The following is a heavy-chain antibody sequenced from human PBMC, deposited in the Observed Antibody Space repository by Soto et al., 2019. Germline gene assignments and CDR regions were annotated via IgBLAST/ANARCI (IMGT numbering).Heavy chain of an antibody. CDR3: ARLGAFYQSLDP. CDR2: IYYGGTT. J-gene: IGHJ5*02. CDR1: GFTFGSFW. V-gene: IGHV4-59*08. D-gene: IGHD3-3*02. Sequence: ESLKISCIASGFTFGSFWMSWIRQPPGKGLEWVGYIYYGGTTSYNPSLKSRVTTSLEASKSQVSLRLDSVTAADTAVYYCARLGAFYQSLDPWGPGTPVTVSS.